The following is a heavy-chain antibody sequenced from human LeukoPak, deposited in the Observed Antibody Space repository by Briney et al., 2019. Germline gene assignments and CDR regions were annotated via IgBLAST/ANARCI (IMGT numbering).Heavy chain of an antibody. Sequence: GGSLRLSCAASGFTFSSYAMSWVRQAPGKGLEWVSAISGSGGSTHYADSVKGRFTISRDNSKNTLYLQMNSLRAEDTAVYYCAKARTLGYCCGGSCLMTWGQGTLVTVSS. D-gene: IGHD2-15*01. CDR3: AKARTLGYCCGGSCLMT. J-gene: IGHJ5*02. CDR2: ISGSGGST. V-gene: IGHV3-23*01. CDR1: GFTFSSYA.